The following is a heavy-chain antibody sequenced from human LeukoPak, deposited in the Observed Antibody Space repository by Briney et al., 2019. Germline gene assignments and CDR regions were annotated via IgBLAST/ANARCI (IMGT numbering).Heavy chain of an antibody. D-gene: IGHD6-13*01. J-gene: IGHJ4*02. CDR1: GFIFGSRA. V-gene: IGHV3-23*01. CDR3: AKFSAFTSNWYKTPFDC. CDR2: ISPSGGSR. Sequence: PGGSLRLSCAASGFIFGSRAMSWVRQSPGKGLEWVSAISPSGGSRYYADSVKGRFTISRDNSKNTLYLQMNSLRAEETAIYYCAKFSAFTSNWYKTPFDCWGQGTLVTVSS.